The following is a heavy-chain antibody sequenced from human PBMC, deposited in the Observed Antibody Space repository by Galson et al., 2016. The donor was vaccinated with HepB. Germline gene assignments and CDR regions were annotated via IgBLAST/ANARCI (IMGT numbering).Heavy chain of an antibody. D-gene: IGHD5-12*01. CDR2: IKHDGSET. CDR1: GFSFSDYW. CDR3: ARVGGCSGSGYQGRDWFDP. J-gene: IGHJ5*02. V-gene: IGHV3-7*03. Sequence: SLRLSCAASGFSFSDYWMTWVRQAPGKGLECVASIKHDGSETKYVDSVKGRFIISRDNAKTSIHLQMSSLRADDTALYYCARVGGCSGSGYQGRDWFDPWGQGTLVTVSS.